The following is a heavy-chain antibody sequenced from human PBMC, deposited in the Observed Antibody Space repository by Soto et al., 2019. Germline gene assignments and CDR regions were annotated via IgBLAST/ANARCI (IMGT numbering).Heavy chain of an antibody. CDR3: ARDLFRGVTLNDY. CDR2: IWYDGSNK. J-gene: IGHJ4*02. Sequence: GGSLRLSCAASGFTFSSYGMHWVRQAPGKGLEWVAVIWYDGSNKYYADSVKGRFTISRDNSKNTLYLQMNSLRAEDTAVYYCARDLFRGVTLNDYWGQGTLVTVSS. CDR1: GFTFSSYG. V-gene: IGHV3-33*01. D-gene: IGHD3-10*01.